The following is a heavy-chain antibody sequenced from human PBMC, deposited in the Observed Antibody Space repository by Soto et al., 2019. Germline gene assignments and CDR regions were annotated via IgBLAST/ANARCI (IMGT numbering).Heavy chain of an antibody. V-gene: IGHV3-23*01. CDR2: ISGSGGST. J-gene: IGHJ4*02. Sequence: PGGALRVSWAASGFTFSSDAMSWVRQAPGKGLEWVSAISGSGGSTYYADAVKGRFTISRDNSKNTLYLQMNSLRAEDTAVYYCAKAPGYYDSSGYYFDYWGQGTLVTVSS. CDR1: GFTFSSDA. D-gene: IGHD3-22*01. CDR3: AKAPGYYDSSGYYFDY.